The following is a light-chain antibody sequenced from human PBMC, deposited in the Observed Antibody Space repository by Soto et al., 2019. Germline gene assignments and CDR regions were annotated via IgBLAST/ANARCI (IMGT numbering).Light chain of an antibody. Sequence: EIVMTQSPATLSVSPGXRATLSCRASQSVRTNLAWYQHKPGQSPRLLIYGASNRATGFPARFSGSGSGTEFTLTINGLQSEDFAVYYCQQYNDNWPTFGQGTKVDIK. CDR1: QSVRTN. V-gene: IGKV3-15*01. J-gene: IGKJ1*01. CDR3: QQYNDNWPT. CDR2: GAS.